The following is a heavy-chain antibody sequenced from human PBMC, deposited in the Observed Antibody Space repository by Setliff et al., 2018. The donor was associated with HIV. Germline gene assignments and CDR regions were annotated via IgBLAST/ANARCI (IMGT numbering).Heavy chain of an antibody. Sequence: ASVKVSCKASGYTFTSFVMNWVRQAPGQGLEWMGWINTNTGNPTYAHGFTGRFVFSLDTSVSTAYLQISSLKAEDTAVYYCARVGGFGEFIENWFDPWGQGTLVTVSS. J-gene: IGHJ5*02. CDR3: ARVGGFGEFIENWFDP. CDR1: GYTFTSFV. CDR2: INTNTGNP. V-gene: IGHV7-4-1*02. D-gene: IGHD3-10*01.